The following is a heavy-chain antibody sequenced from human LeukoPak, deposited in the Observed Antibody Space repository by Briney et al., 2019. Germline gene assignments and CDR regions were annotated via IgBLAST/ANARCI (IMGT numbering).Heavy chain of an antibody. CDR1: GGSISSYY. CDR2: IYYSGST. J-gene: IGHJ6*03. D-gene: IGHD3-9*01. Sequence: PSETLSLTCTVSGGSISSYYWSWIRQPPGKGLEWIGYIYYSGSTNYNPSLKSRVTISVDTSKNQFSLKLSSVTAADTAVYYCATTPLDWSIKHYYYMDVWGKGTTVTVSS. V-gene: IGHV4-59*08. CDR3: ATTPLDWSIKHYYYMDV.